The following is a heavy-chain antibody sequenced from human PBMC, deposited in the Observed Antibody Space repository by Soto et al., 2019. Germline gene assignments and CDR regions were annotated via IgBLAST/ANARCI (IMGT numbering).Heavy chain of an antibody. V-gene: IGHV1-8*01. CDR2: MNPNSGNT. CDR3: AKDLPLEVVVAATGYYFDY. Sequence: ASVKVSCKASGYTFTSYDINWVRQATGQGLEWMGWMNPNSGNTGYAQKFQGRVTMTRNTSISTAYMELSSLRSEDTAVYYCAKDLPLEVVVAATGYYFDYWGQGTLVTVSS. J-gene: IGHJ4*02. CDR1: GYTFTSYD. D-gene: IGHD2-15*01.